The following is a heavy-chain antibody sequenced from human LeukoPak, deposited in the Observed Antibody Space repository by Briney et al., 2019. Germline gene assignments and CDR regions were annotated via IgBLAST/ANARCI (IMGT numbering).Heavy chain of an antibody. CDR1: GGSVSSGSYY. J-gene: IGHJ4*02. D-gene: IGHD2-2*02. CDR3: ARDGSLCSSTSCYTGLDY. CDR2: IYYSGST. V-gene: IGHV4-61*01. Sequence: SETLSLTCTVSGGSVSSGSYYWSWIRPPPGKGLEWSGYIYYSGSTNYNPSLKSRVTISVDTTKNQFSLKLSSVTAADTAVYYCARDGSLCSSTSCYTGLDYWGQGTLVTVSS.